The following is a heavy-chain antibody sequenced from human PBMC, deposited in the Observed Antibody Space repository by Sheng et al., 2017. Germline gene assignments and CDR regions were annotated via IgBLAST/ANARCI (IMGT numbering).Heavy chain of an antibody. D-gene: IGHD3-16*01. CDR1: GFIFSGYA. V-gene: IGHV3-30*02. Sequence: QLVESGGGVVQPGGSLRLSCAASGFIFSGYAMHWVRQAPGKGLEWVALILYDGRDQYYANSVKGRFAISRDDSKSTLFLQMNNLRVDDTAVYYCAREIRGYYPEYWGQGTQVIVSS. J-gene: IGHJ4*02. CDR3: AREIRGYYPEY. CDR2: ILYDGRDQ.